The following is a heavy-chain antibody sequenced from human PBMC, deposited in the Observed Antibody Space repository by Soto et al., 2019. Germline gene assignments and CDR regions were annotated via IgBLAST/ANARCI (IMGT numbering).Heavy chain of an antibody. CDR1: GYTFTSYD. D-gene: IGHD1-26*01. J-gene: IGHJ4*01. CDR3: AREKVGAVDY. V-gene: IGHV1-8*01. Sequence: QVQLVQSGAEVKKPGASVKVSCKASGYTFTSYDINWVRQATGKGLEWMGWRNPNSGNTGCAQKFQGRVTKTRNTSISTGYIELSSLRSEDTAVYYCAREKVGAVDYWGNGTLVTVST. CDR2: RNPNSGNT.